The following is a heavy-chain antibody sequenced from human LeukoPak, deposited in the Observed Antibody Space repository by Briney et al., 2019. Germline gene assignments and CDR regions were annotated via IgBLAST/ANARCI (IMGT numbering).Heavy chain of an antibody. J-gene: IGHJ4*02. CDR2: ISGSGGST. D-gene: IGHD3-16*02. Sequence: GGSLRLSCAASGFTFSSYAMSWVRQAPGKGPEWVSAISGSGGSTYYADSVKGRFTISRDNSKNTLYLQMNSLRAEDTAVYYCASLLMITFGGVIPKDYWGQGTLVTVSS. CDR3: ASLLMITFGGVIPKDY. CDR1: GFTFSSYA. V-gene: IGHV3-23*01.